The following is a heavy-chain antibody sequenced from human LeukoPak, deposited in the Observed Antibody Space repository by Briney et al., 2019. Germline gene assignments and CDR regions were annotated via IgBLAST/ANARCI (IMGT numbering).Heavy chain of an antibody. J-gene: IGHJ3*02. D-gene: IGHD3-22*01. CDR3: ARSTTDSSGYYFVNDAFDI. Sequence: GGSLRLSCAASGFTFSTYGMHWVRQAPGKGLEWVAFIRYDGSNKYYADSVKGRFTISRDNSKNTLYLQMNSLRAEDTAVYYCARSTTDSSGYYFVNDAFDIWGQGTMVTVSS. V-gene: IGHV3-30*02. CDR1: GFTFSTYG. CDR2: IRYDGSNK.